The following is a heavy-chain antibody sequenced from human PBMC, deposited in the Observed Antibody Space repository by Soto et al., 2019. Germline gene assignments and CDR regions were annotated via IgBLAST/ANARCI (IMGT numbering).Heavy chain of an antibody. CDR3: ARDGVDVSRSTVRHGAPDI. Sequence: QVQLVQSGAAVKKPGSSVKVSCKASGGSFSTYGISWVRQAPGQGLEWMGGFLPVFTTAKYAQKFQGRVSITADESTYTAYMVLSSLRSADTAVSFCARDGVDVSRSTVRHGAPDIWGQGTVVTVTS. CDR2: FLPVFTTA. D-gene: IGHD3-10*01. V-gene: IGHV1-69*01. J-gene: IGHJ3*02. CDR1: GGSFSTYG.